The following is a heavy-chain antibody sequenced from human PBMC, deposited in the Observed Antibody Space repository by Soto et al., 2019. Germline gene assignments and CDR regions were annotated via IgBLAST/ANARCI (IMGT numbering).Heavy chain of an antibody. D-gene: IGHD6-13*01. V-gene: IGHV1-18*04. J-gene: IGHJ6*02. CDR3: ARKQQLGYYYYGMDV. Sequence: QVQLVQSGAEVKKPGASVKVSCKASGYTFTSYGISWVRQAPGQGLEWMGWISAYNGNTNYAQKLQSRVTMTTDTSTSTAYLELRSLRSDDTAVYYCARKQQLGYYYYGMDVWGQGTTVTVSS. CDR1: GYTFTSYG. CDR2: ISAYNGNT.